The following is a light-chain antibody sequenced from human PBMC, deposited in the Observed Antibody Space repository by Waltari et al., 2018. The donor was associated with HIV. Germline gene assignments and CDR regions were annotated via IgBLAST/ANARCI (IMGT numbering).Light chain of an antibody. CDR2: DVT. V-gene: IGLV2-8*01. CDR3: SSYSGSNTLV. Sequence: QSALTPPPSASGSPGQSVTIPCPGTSSDVRGYNYVSWYQQLPGRAPKLMIYDVTKRPSRVPDRFSCSKSGNTASLTVSGLQAEDEADYFCSSYSGSNTLVFGGGTKLTVL. J-gene: IGLJ2*01. CDR1: SSDVRGYNY.